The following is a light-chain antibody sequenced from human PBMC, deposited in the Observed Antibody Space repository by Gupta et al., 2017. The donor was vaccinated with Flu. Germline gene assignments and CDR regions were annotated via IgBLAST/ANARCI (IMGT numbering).Light chain of an antibody. J-gene: IGKJ5*01. CDR2: GAT. CDR1: QSVSSNN. V-gene: IGKV3-20*01. Sequence: EIVLTQSPGILSLSHGESATLSCSASQSVSSNNFAWHPQKPSQAPRLLIYGATSRATGIPDRFSGSGSGTDFTLTISRLEPEDLAVYFCQQYGSLLTFGQGTRLEIK. CDR3: QQYGSLLT.